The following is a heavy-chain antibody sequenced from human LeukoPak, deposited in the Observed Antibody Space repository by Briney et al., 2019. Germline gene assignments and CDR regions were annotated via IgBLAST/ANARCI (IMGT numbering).Heavy chain of an antibody. D-gene: IGHD1-1*01. CDR1: GGSISSSSHS. V-gene: IGHV4-39*01. CDR2: IYYTGRT. J-gene: IGHJ5*02. CDR3: AQSLGSGNWIGNWFDP. Sequence: PSETLSLTCTVSGGSISSSSHSWGWMRQPPGKGVEWTGTIYYTGRTYCNPSLESRLTISVDTFKNQFTLKLTSVTAADTAIYYCAQSLGSGNWIGNWFDPWGQGTLVTVSS.